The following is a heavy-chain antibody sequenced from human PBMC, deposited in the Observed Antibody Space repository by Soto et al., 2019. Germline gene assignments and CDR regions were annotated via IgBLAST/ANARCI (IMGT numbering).Heavy chain of an antibody. Sequence: PGGSLRLSCAASGFTFSSYAMSWVRQAPGKGLEWVSAISGSGGSTYYADSVKGRFTISRDSSKNTLYLQMNSLRAEDTAVYYCASSAVGATTEENWFDPWGQGTLVTVSS. CDR2: ISGSGGST. V-gene: IGHV3-23*01. D-gene: IGHD1-26*01. CDR3: ASSAVGATTEENWFDP. J-gene: IGHJ5*02. CDR1: GFTFSSYA.